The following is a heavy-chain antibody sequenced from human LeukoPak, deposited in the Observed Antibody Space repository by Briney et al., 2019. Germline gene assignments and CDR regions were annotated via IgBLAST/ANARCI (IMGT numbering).Heavy chain of an antibody. CDR2: INHSGST. Sequence: SETLSLTCAVYGGSFSGYYWSWIRQPPGKGLEWIGEINHSGSTNYNPSLKSRVTIPVDTSKNQFSLKLSSVTAADTAVYYCARGGYYYDSSGYPIDYWGQGTLVTVSS. CDR3: ARGGYYYDSSGYPIDY. D-gene: IGHD3-22*01. CDR1: GGSFSGYY. V-gene: IGHV4-34*01. J-gene: IGHJ4*02.